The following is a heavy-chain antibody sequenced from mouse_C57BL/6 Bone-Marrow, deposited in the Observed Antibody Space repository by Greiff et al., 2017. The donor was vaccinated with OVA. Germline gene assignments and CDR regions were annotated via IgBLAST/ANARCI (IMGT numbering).Heavy chain of an antibody. D-gene: IGHD1-1*01. CDR1: GYTFTSYW. J-gene: IGHJ1*03. Sequence: QVQLKQPGAELVKPGASVKVSCKASGYTFTSYWMHWVQQRPGQGLEWIGRIHPSDSDTNYNQKFKGKATLTVDKSSSTAYMQLSSLTSEDSAVYYGAIGNYYGSSYDWYFDVWGTGTTVTVSS. CDR3: AIGNYYGSSYDWYFDV. CDR2: IHPSDSDT. V-gene: IGHV1-74*01.